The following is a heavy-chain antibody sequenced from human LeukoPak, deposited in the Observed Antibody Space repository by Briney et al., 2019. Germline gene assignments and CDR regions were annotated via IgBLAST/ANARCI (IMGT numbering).Heavy chain of an antibody. J-gene: IGHJ4*02. V-gene: IGHV1-46*01. Sequence: ASVKVSCKASGYTFTTYYVHWVRQAPGQGLEWMGIINPSGGSTTYAQKFRGRLTMTRDMSTSTVYMELSSLRSEDTAVYYCARGSRPVYNLLTGKRYFNYWGQGTLLTVSS. CDR3: ARGSRPVYNLLTGKRYFNY. D-gene: IGHD3-9*01. CDR1: GYTFTTYY. CDR2: INPSGGST.